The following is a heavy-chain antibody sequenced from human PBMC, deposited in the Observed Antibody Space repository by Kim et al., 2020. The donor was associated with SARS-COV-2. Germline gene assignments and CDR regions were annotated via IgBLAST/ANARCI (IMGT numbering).Heavy chain of an antibody. D-gene: IGHD2-15*01. CDR1: GGSVSSGSYY. CDR3: ARDGCSGGSCYFRPGWFDP. V-gene: IGHV4-61*01. Sequence: SETLSLTCTVSGGSVSSGSYYWSWIRQPPGKGLEWIGYIYYSGSTNYNPSLKSRVTISVDTSKNQFSLKLSSVTAADTAVYYCARDGCSGGSCYFRPGWFDPWGQGTLVTVSS. CDR2: IYYSGST. J-gene: IGHJ5*02.